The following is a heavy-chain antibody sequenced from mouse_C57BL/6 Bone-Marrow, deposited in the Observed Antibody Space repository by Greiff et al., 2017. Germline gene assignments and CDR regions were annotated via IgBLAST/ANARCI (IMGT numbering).Heavy chain of an antibody. CDR2: ISYDGSN. CDR3: ARGGGPYFDY. Sequence: DVQLQESGPGLVKPSQSLSLTCSVTGYSITSGYYWNWIRQFPGNKLEWMGYISYDGSNNYNPSPKNRISITRDTSKNQFFRKLNSVTTEDTATYYCARGGGPYFDYWGQGTTLTVSS. V-gene: IGHV3-6*01. J-gene: IGHJ2*01. CDR1: GYSITSGYY.